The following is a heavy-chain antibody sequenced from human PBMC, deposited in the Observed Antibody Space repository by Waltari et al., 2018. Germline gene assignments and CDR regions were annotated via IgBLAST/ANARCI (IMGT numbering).Heavy chain of an antibody. V-gene: IGHV1-2*06. CDR3: ARERVPAARRYYYYGMDV. Sequence: QVQLVQSGAEVKKPGASVKVSCKASGYTFTGYYMHWVRQAPGQGLEWMGRINPNSGGTNYAQKFQGRVTMTRDTSISTAYMEMSRLRSDDTAVYYCARERVPAARRYYYYGMDVWGQGTTVTVSS. CDR1: GYTFTGYY. D-gene: IGHD2-2*01. CDR2: INPNSGGT. J-gene: IGHJ6*02.